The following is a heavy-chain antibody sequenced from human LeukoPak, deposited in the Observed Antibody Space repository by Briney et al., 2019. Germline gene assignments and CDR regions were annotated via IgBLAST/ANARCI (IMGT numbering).Heavy chain of an antibody. CDR1: GFTVSSNY. CDR3: ARGNTSSIWLGSFDY. V-gene: IGHV3-53*01. D-gene: IGHD3-10*01. Sequence: PGGSLRLSCAASGFTVSSNYMSWVRQAPGKGLEWVSVIYSGGSTYYADSVKGRFTISRDNSKNTLYLQMNSLRAEDTAVYYCARGNTSSIWLGSFDYWGQGTLVTVSS. J-gene: IGHJ4*02. CDR2: IYSGGST.